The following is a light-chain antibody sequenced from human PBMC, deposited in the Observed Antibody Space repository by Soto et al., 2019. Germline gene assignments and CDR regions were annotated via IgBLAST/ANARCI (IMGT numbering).Light chain of an antibody. J-gene: IGKJ1*01. V-gene: IGKV3D-20*02. Sequence: EIVLTQSPGTLSLSPGERATLSCRASQSVSNNYLAWYQQKPGQAPRLLIYEASNRAAGVPGRFSGSGSGTDSTLTITRLEPEDFAFYYCHQRQRWPRTFGQGTKVDI. CDR2: EAS. CDR3: HQRQRWPRT. CDR1: QSVSNNY.